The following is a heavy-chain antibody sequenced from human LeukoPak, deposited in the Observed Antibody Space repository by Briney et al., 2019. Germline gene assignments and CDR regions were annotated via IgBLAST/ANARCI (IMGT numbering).Heavy chain of an antibody. D-gene: IGHD3-22*01. CDR1: GGSISDYY. CDR3: ARGTGAYYYL. J-gene: IGHJ3*01. CDR2: IYHSGST. Sequence: SETLSLTCTVSGGSISDYYWSWIRQPPGKGLEWIGYIYHSGSTKYNPYLKSRVTISIDTSKNQFSLKLSSVTAADTALYYCARGTGAYYYLWGQGTMVTVSS. V-gene: IGHV4-59*01.